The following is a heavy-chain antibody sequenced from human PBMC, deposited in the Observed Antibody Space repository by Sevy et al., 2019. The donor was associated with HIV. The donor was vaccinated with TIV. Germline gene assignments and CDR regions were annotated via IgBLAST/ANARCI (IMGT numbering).Heavy chain of an antibody. CDR1: GGSITSLY. CDR3: AGENAWGRGYS. D-gene: IGHD1-26*01. J-gene: IGHJ4*02. Sequence: SETLSLTCTVSGGSITSLYWNWIRQPPGKGLEWIANIYYNGHVNYNPTLKSRVTLSLDTSKNQLPLRLSSVPAADTAMYYCAGENAWGRGYSWGQGTLVTVSS. CDR2: IYYNGHV. V-gene: IGHV4-59*08.